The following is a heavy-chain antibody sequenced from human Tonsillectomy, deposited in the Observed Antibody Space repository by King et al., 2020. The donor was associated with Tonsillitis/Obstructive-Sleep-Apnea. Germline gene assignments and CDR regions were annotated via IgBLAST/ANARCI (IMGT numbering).Heavy chain of an antibody. CDR1: GGSSSSSNW. CDR3: ARGYCSSPSCHGDDAFDI. CDR2: IYHSGST. J-gene: IGHJ3*02. Sequence: QLQESGPGLVKPSGTLSLTCAVSGGSSSSSNWWSWVRQPPEKGLEWIGKIYHSGSTDYNPSLTSRVTISGDKSKNHFSLRLSSVTAADTAVYYCARGYCSSPSCHGDDAFDIWGQGTMVTVSS. V-gene: IGHV4-4*02. D-gene: IGHD2-2*01.